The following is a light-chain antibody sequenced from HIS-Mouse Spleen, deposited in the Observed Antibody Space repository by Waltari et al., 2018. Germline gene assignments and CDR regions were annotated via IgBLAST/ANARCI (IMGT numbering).Light chain of an antibody. J-gene: IGLJ3*02. Sequence: QSVLTLPPSASGTPGQRVTISCSGSSPNSGSNYVYWYQQPPGTAPKLLIYRNNHRPSGVPDRFSGSKSGTSASLAISGLRSEDEADYYCAAWDDSLSGPVFGGGTKLTVL. CDR1: SPNSGSNY. CDR3: AAWDDSLSGPV. CDR2: RNN. V-gene: IGLV1-47*02.